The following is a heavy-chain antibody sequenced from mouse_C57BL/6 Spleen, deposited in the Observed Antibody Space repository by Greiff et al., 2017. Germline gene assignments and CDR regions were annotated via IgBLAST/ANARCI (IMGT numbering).Heavy chain of an antibody. V-gene: IGHV1-76*01. D-gene: IGHD4-1*01. Sequence: VQLQQSGAELVRPGASVKLSCKASGYTFTDYYINWVKQRPGQGLEWIARIYPGSGNTYYNEKFKGKATLTAEKSSSTAYMQLSSLTSEDSAVYFCAGDDWDGYCDYWGQGTTLTVSS. CDR2: IYPGSGNT. J-gene: IGHJ2*01. CDR3: AGDDWDGYCDY. CDR1: GYTFTDYY.